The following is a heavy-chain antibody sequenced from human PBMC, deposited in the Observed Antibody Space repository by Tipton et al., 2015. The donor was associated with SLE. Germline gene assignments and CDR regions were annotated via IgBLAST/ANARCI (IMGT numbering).Heavy chain of an antibody. CDR1: GGSFSGYY. V-gene: IGHV4-34*12. D-gene: IGHD5-18*01. CDR2: IFYTGST. J-gene: IGHJ5*02. Sequence: TLSLTCAVYGGSFSGYYWSWIRQPPGKGLEWIGSIFYTGSTYYNPSLKSRVTISVDTSKNQFSLKLTSVTAADTAVYHCARQDGTAMVRNWLDPWDQGTLVSVSS. CDR3: ARQDGTAMVRNWLDP.